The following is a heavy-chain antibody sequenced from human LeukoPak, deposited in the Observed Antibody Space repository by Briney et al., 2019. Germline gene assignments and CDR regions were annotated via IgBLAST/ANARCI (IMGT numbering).Heavy chain of an antibody. CDR1: GYTLTELS. CDR3: ARTPFWGIVVVVAASWFDP. V-gene: IGHV1-24*01. CDR2: FDPEDGET. Sequence: GASVKVSCKVSGYTLTELSMHWVRQAPGKGLEWMGGFDPEDGETIYAQKLQGRVTMTTDTSTSTAYMELRSLRSDDTAVYYCARTPFWGIVVVVAASWFDPWGQGTLVTVSS. J-gene: IGHJ5*02. D-gene: IGHD2-15*01.